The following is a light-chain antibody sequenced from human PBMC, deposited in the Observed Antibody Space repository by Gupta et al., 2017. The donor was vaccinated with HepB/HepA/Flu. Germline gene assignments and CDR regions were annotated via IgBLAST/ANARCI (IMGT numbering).Light chain of an antibody. CDR3: SSYTYTTTLVV. Sequence: QSALTQPASLSGPPGQSITISCTGTSSDYVSWYQQYPGQAPKLLIYNVSDRPSGVSHRFSGSKSGNTASLSISGLQTEDEAYYYCSSYTYTTTLVVFGGGTKLTVL. V-gene: IGLV2-14*03. CDR1: SSDY. CDR2: NVS. J-gene: IGLJ2*01.